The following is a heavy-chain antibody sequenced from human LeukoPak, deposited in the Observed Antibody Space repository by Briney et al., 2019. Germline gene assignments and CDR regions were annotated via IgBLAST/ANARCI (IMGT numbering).Heavy chain of an antibody. V-gene: IGHV4-59*01. J-gene: IGHJ2*01. CDR2: IYYSGST. D-gene: IGHD1-26*01. CDR1: GGSISSYY. CDR3: ARAELLDPTVWYFDL. Sequence: SETLSLTCTVSGGSISSYYWSWIRQPPGKGLEWIGYIYYSGSTNYNPSLKSRVTISVDTSKNQFSLKLSSVTAADTAVYYCARAELLDPTVWYFDLWGRGTLVTVSS.